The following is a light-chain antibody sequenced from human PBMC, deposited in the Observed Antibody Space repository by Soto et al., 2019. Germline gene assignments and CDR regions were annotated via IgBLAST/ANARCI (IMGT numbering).Light chain of an antibody. CDR2: EAS. CDR1: QNINNW. Sequence: DFQMTQSPSTLSASVGDRVTITCRASQNINNWLAWYQQKPGKAPKLLIYEASNLQSGVPPRFSGSGSGTEFILTISSLQPDDFATYYCQQYNSYSYTFGQGTKVDIK. J-gene: IGKJ2*01. V-gene: IGKV1-5*03. CDR3: QQYNSYSYT.